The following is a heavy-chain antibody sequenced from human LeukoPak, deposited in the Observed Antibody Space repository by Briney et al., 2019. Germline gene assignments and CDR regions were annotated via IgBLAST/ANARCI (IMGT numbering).Heavy chain of an antibody. CDR2: ISGGNDRT. J-gene: IGHJ4*02. V-gene: IGHV3-23*01. D-gene: IGHD4-17*01. CDR1: GFTFSSYA. CDR3: AKGGGSTVPRAANC. Sequence: PGGSLRLSCAASGFTFSSYAMRWVRQAPGKGLEWVASISGGNDRTFYADSVKDRFTISRDNSKNTLSLQTNSLRAEDTAVYYCAKGGGSTVPRAANCWGQGTLVTVSS.